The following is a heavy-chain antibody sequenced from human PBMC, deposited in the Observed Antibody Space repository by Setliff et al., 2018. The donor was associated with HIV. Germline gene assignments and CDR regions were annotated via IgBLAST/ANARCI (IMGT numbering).Heavy chain of an antibody. CDR3: HCFMAG. J-gene: IGHJ6*03. V-gene: IGHV3-74*01. Sequence: LRLSCAASGFTFSSYWMHWVRQAPGKGLVWVSRINSDGSSTSYANSVKGRFTISRDNARNTLYLQMSGLRAEDTAVYYCHCFMAGWGKGTTVTVSS. CDR1: GFTFSSYW. CDR2: INSDGSST.